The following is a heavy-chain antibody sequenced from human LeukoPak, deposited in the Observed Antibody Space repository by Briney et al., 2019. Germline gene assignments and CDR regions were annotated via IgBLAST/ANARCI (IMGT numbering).Heavy chain of an antibody. Sequence: PGGSLRLSCAASGFTFSSYAMSWVRQAPGKGLEWIGEINHSGSTNYNPSLKSRVTISVDTSKNQFSLKLSSVTAADTAVYYCGMAVGIRWGQGTLVTVSS. CDR3: GMAVGIR. CDR1: GFTFSSYA. D-gene: IGHD6-19*01. J-gene: IGHJ4*02. CDR2: INHSGST. V-gene: IGHV4-34*08.